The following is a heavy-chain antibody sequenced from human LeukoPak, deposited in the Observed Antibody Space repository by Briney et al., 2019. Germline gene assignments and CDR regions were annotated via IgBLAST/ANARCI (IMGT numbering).Heavy chain of an antibody. CDR2: ISGRSDGT. J-gene: IGHJ4*02. Sequence: GGSLRLSCAASGFTFGSYVMSWVRQAPGKGLEWVSAISGRSDGTYYSDSMKGRFTISRDNSKNTLYLQMNSLRAEDTAVYYCAKGSGPSRPYYFDYWGQGTLVTVSS. D-gene: IGHD6-19*01. CDR1: GFTFGSYV. V-gene: IGHV3-23*01. CDR3: AKGSGPSRPYYFDY.